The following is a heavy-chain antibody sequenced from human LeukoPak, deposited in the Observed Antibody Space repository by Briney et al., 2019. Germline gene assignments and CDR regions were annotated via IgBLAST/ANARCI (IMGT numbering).Heavy chain of an antibody. CDR2: INHSGST. D-gene: IGHD1-26*01. Sequence: SETLSLTCAVYGGSFSGYYWSWIRQPPGKGLEWIGEINHSGSTNYNPSLKSRVTTSVDTSKNQFSLKLSSVTAADTAVYYCARNRLPIVGATTNWFDPWGQGTLVTVSS. CDR3: ARNRLPIVGATTNWFDP. CDR1: GGSFSGYY. J-gene: IGHJ5*02. V-gene: IGHV4-34*01.